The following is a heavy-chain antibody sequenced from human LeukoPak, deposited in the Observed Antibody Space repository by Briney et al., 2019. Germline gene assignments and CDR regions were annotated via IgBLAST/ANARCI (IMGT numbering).Heavy chain of an antibody. D-gene: IGHD2-2*01. CDR1: GASISSGDYV. CDR3: ARAGGGVVVPAAPPNWFDP. V-gene: IGHV4-30-4*01. CDR2: INYSGRA. J-gene: IGHJ5*02. Sequence: PSQTLSLSCTVSGASISSGDYVWAWFRQPPGKVLEWIAYINYSGRANYNPSLKSRVTLSVDASKNQFSLRLSSVTAAGTAVYYCARAGGGVVVPAAPPNWFDPWGQGTLVTVSS.